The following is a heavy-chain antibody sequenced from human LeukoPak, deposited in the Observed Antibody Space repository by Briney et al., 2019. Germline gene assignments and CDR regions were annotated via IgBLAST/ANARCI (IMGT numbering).Heavy chain of an antibody. CDR3: AKDYCSGGSCYSGVPDY. CDR2: ISGSGGST. J-gene: IGHJ4*02. D-gene: IGHD2-15*01. V-gene: IGHV3-23*01. Sequence: PGGSLRLSCAASGFTFSGYAMSWVRQAPGKGLEWVSAISGSGGSTYYADSVKGRFTISRDNSKNTLYLQMNRLRAEDTAVYYCAKDYCSGGSCYSGVPDYWGQGTLVTVSS. CDR1: GFTFSGYA.